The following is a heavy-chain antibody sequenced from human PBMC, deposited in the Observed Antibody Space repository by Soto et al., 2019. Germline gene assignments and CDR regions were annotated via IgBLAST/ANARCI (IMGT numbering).Heavy chain of an antibody. Sequence: GGSLRLSCAASGFTFSSYAMSWVRQAPGKGLEWVSAISGSGGSTYYADSVKGRFTISRDNSKNTLYLQMNSLRAEDTAVYYCAKVGGGAYYYGMDVWGQGTTVTVSS. V-gene: IGHV3-23*01. J-gene: IGHJ6*02. CDR2: ISGSGGST. CDR3: AKVGGGAYYYGMDV. CDR1: GFTFSSYA. D-gene: IGHD3-10*01.